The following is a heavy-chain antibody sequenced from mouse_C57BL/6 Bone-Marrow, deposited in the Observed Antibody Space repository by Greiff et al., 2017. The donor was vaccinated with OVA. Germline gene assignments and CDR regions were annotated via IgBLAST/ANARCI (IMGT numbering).Heavy chain of an antibody. Sequence: QVQLQQPGAELVMPGASVKLSCKASGYTFTSYWMHWVKQRPGQGLEWIGEIDPSDSYTNYNQKCKGKSTLTVDKSSSTAYMQLSSLTSEDSAVYYCAREDDGYPWFAYWGQGTLVTVSA. V-gene: IGHV1-69*01. J-gene: IGHJ3*01. CDR2: IDPSDSYT. CDR3: AREDDGYPWFAY. D-gene: IGHD2-3*01. CDR1: GYTFTSYW.